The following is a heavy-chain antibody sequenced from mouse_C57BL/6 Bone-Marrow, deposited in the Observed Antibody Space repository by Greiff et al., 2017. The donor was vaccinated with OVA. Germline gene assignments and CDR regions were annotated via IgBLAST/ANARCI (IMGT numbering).Heavy chain of an antibody. CDR2: IYPGDGDT. CDR1: GYAFSSSW. D-gene: IGHD1-1*01. Sequence: VQLQQSGPELVKPGASVKISCKASGYAFSSSWMNWVKQRPGKGLEWIGRIYPGDGDTNYNGKFKGKATLTADKSSSTAYMQLSSLTSEDSAVYFCARVGGYYYGSSPSFYFDVWGTGTTVTVSS. V-gene: IGHV1-82*01. CDR3: ARVGGYYYGSSPSFYFDV. J-gene: IGHJ1*03.